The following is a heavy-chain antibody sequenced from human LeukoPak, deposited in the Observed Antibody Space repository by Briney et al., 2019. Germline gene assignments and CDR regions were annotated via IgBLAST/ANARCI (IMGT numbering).Heavy chain of an antibody. V-gene: IGHV4-31*03. Sequence: PSETLSLTCTVSGGSISSSGYYWSWIRQHPGKGLEWIGYIYYSGSTYYNPSLKSRVTISVDTSKNQFSLKLGSATAADTAVYYCARGVAAAGNYYYGMDVWGQGTTVTVSS. CDR1: GGSISSSGYY. CDR3: ARGVAAAGNYYYGMDV. D-gene: IGHD6-13*01. CDR2: IYYSGST. J-gene: IGHJ6*02.